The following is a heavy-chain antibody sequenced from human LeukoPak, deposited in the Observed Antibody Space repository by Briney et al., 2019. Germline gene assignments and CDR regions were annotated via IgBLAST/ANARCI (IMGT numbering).Heavy chain of an antibody. CDR2: ISGSGGST. CDR3: AKNYGSGSSVKYYYYMDV. V-gene: IGHV3-23*01. J-gene: IGHJ6*03. CDR1: GFTFSSYW. D-gene: IGHD3-10*01. Sequence: GGSLRLSCAASGFTFSSYWMHWIRQAPGKGLEWVSAISGSGGSTYYADSVKGRFTISRDNSKSTLYLQMNSLRAEDSAVYYCAKNYGSGSSVKYYYYMDVWGKGTTVTVSS.